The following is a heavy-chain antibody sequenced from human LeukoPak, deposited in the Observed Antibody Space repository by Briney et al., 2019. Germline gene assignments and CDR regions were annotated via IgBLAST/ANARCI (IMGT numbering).Heavy chain of an antibody. V-gene: IGHV4-34*01. CDR1: GFTFSSYA. CDR2: INHSGST. CDR3: ARGRSNGWFY. Sequence: GSLRLSCAASGFTFSSYAMSWVRQAPGKGLEWIGEINHSGSTNYNPSLKSRVTISVDTSKNQFSLKLSSVTAADTAVYYCARGRSNGWFYWGQGTLVTVSS. D-gene: IGHD2-8*01. J-gene: IGHJ4*02.